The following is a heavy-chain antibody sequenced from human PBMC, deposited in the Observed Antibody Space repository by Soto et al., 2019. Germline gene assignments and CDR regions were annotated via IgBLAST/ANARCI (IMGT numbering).Heavy chain of an antibody. J-gene: IGHJ4*02. CDR1: GFTFSNAW. V-gene: IGHV3-21*01. CDR3: ARESEDLTSNFDY. Sequence: GGSLRLSCAASGFTFSNAWMSWVRQAPGKGLEWVSSISSTTNYIYYADSMKGRFTVSRDNAKNSVYLEMNSLSAEDTALYYCARESEDLTSNFDYWGQGTLVTVSS. CDR2: ISSTTNYI.